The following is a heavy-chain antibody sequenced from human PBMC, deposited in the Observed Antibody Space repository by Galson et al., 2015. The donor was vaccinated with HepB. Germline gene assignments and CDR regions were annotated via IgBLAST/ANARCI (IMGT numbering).Heavy chain of an antibody. Sequence: SLRLSCAASGFTFRHAWMSWVRQRPGKGLEWVGRMKSRSDGYITQYAAPVEGRFTISRDDSRDVLFPQMNYLQSEDTGIYYCVTEEQWRGWGQGTLVTASP. D-gene: IGHD6-19*01. J-gene: IGHJ1*01. V-gene: IGHV3-15*01. CDR3: VTEEQWRG. CDR1: GFTFRHAW. CDR2: MKSRSDGYIT.